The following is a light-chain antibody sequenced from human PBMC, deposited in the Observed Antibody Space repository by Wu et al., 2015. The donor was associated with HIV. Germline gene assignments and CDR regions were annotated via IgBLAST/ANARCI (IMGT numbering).Light chain of an antibody. V-gene: IGKV3-20*01. CDR1: LSVSGSS. CDR2: DAS. CDR3: QQYGNSPKT. J-gene: IGKJ1*01. Sequence: EIVLTQSPDTLSLSPGERATLSCRASLSVSGSSLAWFQQKPGQAPRLLIYDASSRAAGIPDRFSGRGSGTDFTFTINRLEPEDFAVYYCQQYGNSPKTFGQGTRVEIK.